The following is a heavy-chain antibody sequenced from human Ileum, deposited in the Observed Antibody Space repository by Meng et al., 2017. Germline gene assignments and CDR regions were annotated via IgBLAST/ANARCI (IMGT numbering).Heavy chain of an antibody. Sequence: SETLSLTCTVSGGSVTSNSYYWSWIRQPAGKGLEWIGRISTSGGTDYNPSLKSRVTISVDTSKNQFSLSLNSVTAADTAVYYCSSNIAGRIGYDWGQGTLVTVSS. CDR2: ISTSGGT. CDR1: GGSVTSNSYY. V-gene: IGHV4-61*02. J-gene: IGHJ4*02. CDR3: SSNIAGRIGYD. D-gene: IGHD3-22*01.